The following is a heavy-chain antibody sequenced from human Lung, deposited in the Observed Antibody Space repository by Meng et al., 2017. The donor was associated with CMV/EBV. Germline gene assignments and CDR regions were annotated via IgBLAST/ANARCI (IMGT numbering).Heavy chain of an antibody. J-gene: IGHJ4*02. Sequence: FSGFSLSTDGVGVGWIRQPPGKALEWFALLYWNDDKRYRPSLRNRLTVTKDTSKNQVVLTMTNMDPVDTATYYCAHRIFWSGYYDYWGQGILVTVSS. V-gene: IGHV2-5*01. CDR2: LYWNDDK. D-gene: IGHD3-3*01. CDR1: GFSLSTDGVG. CDR3: AHRIFWSGYYDY.